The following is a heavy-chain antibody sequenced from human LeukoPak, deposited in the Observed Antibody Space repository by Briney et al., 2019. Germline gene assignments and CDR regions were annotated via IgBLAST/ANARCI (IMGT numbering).Heavy chain of an antibody. CDR1: GGSMSSFS. Sequence: SETLSLTCTVSGGSMSSFSWSWVRQPPGKGLELIGYIDYSGSTYYNPSLKSRVTISVDTSKNQFSLKLSSVTAADTAVYYCARDFGVAYCGGDCYSWTFDIWGQGTMVTVSS. CDR2: IDYSGST. V-gene: IGHV4-59*12. J-gene: IGHJ3*02. CDR3: ARDFGVAYCGGDCYSWTFDI. D-gene: IGHD2-21*02.